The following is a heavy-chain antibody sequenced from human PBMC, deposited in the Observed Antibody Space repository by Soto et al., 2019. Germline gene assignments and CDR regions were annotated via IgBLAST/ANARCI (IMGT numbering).Heavy chain of an antibody. CDR2: IYYSGST. J-gene: IGHJ3*02. CDR3: ARDLATVTTFIRRIYAFDI. CDR1: GGSISSYY. Sequence: SETLSLTCTVSGGSISSYYWSWIRQPPGKGLEWIGYIYYSGSTNYNPSLKSRVTISVDTSKNQFSLKLSSVTAADTAVYYCARDLATVTTFIRRIYAFDIWGQGTMVTVSS. V-gene: IGHV4-59*01. D-gene: IGHD4-17*01.